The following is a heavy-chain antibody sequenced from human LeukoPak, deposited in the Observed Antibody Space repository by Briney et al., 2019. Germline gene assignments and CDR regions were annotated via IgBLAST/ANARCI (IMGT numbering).Heavy chain of an antibody. D-gene: IGHD1-26*01. V-gene: IGHV1-46*01. Sequence: ASVKVSCKASGYTFTSYYMHWVRQAPGQGLEWMGIINPSGGSTSYAQKFQGRVTMTRDTSTSTVYTELSSLRSEDTAVYYCARDHPPYSGSYHRSYYFDYWGQGTLVTVSS. J-gene: IGHJ4*02. CDR3: ARDHPPYSGSYHRSYYFDY. CDR2: INPSGGST. CDR1: GYTFTSYY.